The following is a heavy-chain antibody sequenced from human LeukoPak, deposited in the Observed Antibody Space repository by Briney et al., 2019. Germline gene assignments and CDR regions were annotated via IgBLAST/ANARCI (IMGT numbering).Heavy chain of an antibody. J-gene: IGHJ5*02. D-gene: IGHD6-6*01. CDR1: GGSISSYY. V-gene: IGHV4-59*01. CDR3: ARSKTAQGSSSWGSLFWFDP. CDR2: IYYSGST. Sequence: PSETLSLTCTVSGGSISSYYWSWIRQPPGKGLEWIGYIYYSGSTNYNPSLKSRVTISVDTSKNQFSLKLSSVTAADTAVYYRARSKTAQGSSSWGSLFWFDPWGQGTLVTVSS.